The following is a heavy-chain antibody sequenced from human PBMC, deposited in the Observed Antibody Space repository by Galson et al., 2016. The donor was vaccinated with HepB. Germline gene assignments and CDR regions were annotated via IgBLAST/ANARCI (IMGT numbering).Heavy chain of an antibody. CDR2: ISSGGRM. CDR3: AKEVPNAFDP. Sequence: SLRLSCAASGFTFSAYAMSWVRQAPGKGPEWVSAISSGGRMFYADYVTGRFTISRDSSRNTLYLQMHSLRAEDTAVYYCAKEVPNAFDPWGQGTLVTVSS. D-gene: IGHD2-8*01. V-gene: IGHV3-23*01. J-gene: IGHJ5*02. CDR1: GFTFSAYA.